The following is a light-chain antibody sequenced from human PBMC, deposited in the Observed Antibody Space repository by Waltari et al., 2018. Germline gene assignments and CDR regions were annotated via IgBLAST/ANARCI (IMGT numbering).Light chain of an antibody. J-gene: IGKJ4*01. Sequence: DIVMTQSPFSLPVTPGEPASISCRSSQSLLHSNGYNYLDWYLQKPGQSPQLLIYLGSNRASGVPDRFSGSGSGTDFTLKISRVEAEDVGVYYCMQALQTPQLTFGGGTKVEIK. V-gene: IGKV2-28*01. CDR3: MQALQTPQLT. CDR2: LGS. CDR1: QSLLHSNGYNY.